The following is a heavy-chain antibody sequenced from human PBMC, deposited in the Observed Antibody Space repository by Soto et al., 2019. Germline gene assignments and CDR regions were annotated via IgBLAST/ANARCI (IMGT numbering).Heavy chain of an antibody. CDR2: ISYDGSNK. V-gene: IGHV3-30-3*01. Sequence: QVQLVESGGGVVQPGRSLRLSCAASGFTFSSYAMHWVRQAPGKGLEWVAVISYDGSNKYYADSVKGRFTISRDNSKNTLYLQMNSLRAEDTAVYYCARDLGRGYSYGPFDYWGQGTLVTVSS. D-gene: IGHD5-18*01. CDR1: GFTFSSYA. CDR3: ARDLGRGYSYGPFDY. J-gene: IGHJ4*02.